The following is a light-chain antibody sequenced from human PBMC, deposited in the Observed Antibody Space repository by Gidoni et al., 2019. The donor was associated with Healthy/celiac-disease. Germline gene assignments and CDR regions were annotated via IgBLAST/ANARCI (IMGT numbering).Light chain of an antibody. CDR2: DAS. J-gene: IGKJ2*03. CDR3: QQYDNLPYS. CDR1: QDISNY. Sequence: IPMTQSPSSLSASVGDRVTITCQASQDISNYLNWYQQKPGKAPKLLIYDASNLETGVPSRFSGSGSGTDFTFTISSLQPEDIATYYCQQYDNLPYSFGQXTKLEIK. V-gene: IGKV1-33*01.